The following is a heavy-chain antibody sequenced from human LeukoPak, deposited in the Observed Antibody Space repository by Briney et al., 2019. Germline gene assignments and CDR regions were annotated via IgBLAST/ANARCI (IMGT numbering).Heavy chain of an antibody. V-gene: IGHV4-39*01. CDR3: ASRRFGELFSS. CDR2: LYYSGST. D-gene: IGHD3-10*01. CDR1: GVSFSTNSNY. J-gene: IGHJ5*02. Sequence: SETLSLTCTVSGVSFSTNSNYWGWIRQPPGKGLEWIGRLYYSGSTYYNPSLKSRVTISVDTSKNQFSLKLSSVTAADTAVYYCASRRFGELFSSWGQGTLVTVSS.